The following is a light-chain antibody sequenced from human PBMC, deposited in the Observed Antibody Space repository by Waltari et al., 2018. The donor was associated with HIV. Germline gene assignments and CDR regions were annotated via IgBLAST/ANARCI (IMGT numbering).Light chain of an antibody. CDR3: LLNFGGPWV. CDR2: STH. V-gene: IGLV7-43*01. CDR1: TGSVTSRYY. J-gene: IGLJ3*02. Sequence: QPVVTQEPSLTVSPAGPVTLTCASSTGSVTSRYYPIWFQYKPGQVPRVFFYSTHIKYSWTPARFSASLLGGKAALTLSGVQPEDEGDYYCLLNFGGPWVFGGGTKLTVL.